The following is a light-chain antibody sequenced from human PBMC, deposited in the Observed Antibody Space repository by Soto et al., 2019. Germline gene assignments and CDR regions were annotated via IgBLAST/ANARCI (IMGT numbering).Light chain of an antibody. CDR2: AAS. CDR1: QDISSH. V-gene: IGKV1-9*01. Sequence: DIQLTQSPSFLSASVGDRVTITCRASQDISSHLAWYQQKPGKAPKLLIYAASTLRSGVPSGFGGSGSETEVTLTITSLQPEDFATYSCQQVKTYPLTFGGGTKVQIK. CDR3: QQVKTYPLT. J-gene: IGKJ4*01.